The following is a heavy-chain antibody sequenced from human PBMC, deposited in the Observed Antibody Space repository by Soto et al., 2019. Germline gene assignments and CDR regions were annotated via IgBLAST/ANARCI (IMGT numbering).Heavy chain of an antibody. V-gene: IGHV3-33*01. D-gene: IGHD3-16*01. CDR1: GFTFSSYG. CDR3: ARDPAFMITFGGAHFDY. CDR2: IWYDGSNK. J-gene: IGHJ4*02. Sequence: GGSLRLSCAASGFTFSSYGMHWVRQAPGKGLEWVAVIWYDGSNKYYADSVKGRFTISRDNSKNTLYLQMNSLRAEDTAVYYCARDPAFMITFGGAHFDYWGQGTLVTVSS.